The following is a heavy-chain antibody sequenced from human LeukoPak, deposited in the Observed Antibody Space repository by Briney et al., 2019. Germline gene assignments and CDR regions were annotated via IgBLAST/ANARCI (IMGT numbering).Heavy chain of an antibody. CDR3: AREAYCGGDCYYLVY. CDR1: GYTFTSYG. Sequence: ASVKVSCKASGYTFTSYGISWVRQAPGQGLEWMGWISAYNGNTNYAQKLQGRVTMTTDTSTSTAYMELRSLRSDDTAVYYCAREAYCGGDCYYLVYWGQGTLVTVYS. CDR2: ISAYNGNT. D-gene: IGHD2-21*02. J-gene: IGHJ4*02. V-gene: IGHV1-18*01.